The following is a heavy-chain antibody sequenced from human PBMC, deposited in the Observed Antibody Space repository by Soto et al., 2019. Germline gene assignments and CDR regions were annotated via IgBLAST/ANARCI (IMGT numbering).Heavy chain of an antibody. CDR3: ARDRNPQLDYYDRSGYYFDY. Sequence: QVQLVQSGAEVKKPGSSVKVSCKASGGTFSSYAISWVRQAPGQGLEWMGGIIPIFGTANYAQKFQGRVTITADESTSTALMELGSLRSEDTAVYYCARDRNPQLDYYDRSGYYFDYWGQGTLVTVSS. CDR2: IIPIFGTA. D-gene: IGHD3-22*01. J-gene: IGHJ4*02. CDR1: GGTFSSYA. V-gene: IGHV1-69*01.